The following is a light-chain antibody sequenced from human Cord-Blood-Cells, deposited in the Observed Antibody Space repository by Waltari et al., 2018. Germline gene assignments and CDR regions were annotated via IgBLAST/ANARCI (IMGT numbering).Light chain of an antibody. V-gene: IGKV1-13*02. CDR2: DAS. CDR3: QLFNSYPS. Sequence: AIQLTQSPSSLSASVGDRVTITCRASQGISSALAWYQQKPGKAPKLLIYDASSLESGVPSRFSGSGSGTDFTLTISSVQPEDVATYYCQLFNSYPSFGPGTKVDIK. CDR1: QGISSA. J-gene: IGKJ3*01.